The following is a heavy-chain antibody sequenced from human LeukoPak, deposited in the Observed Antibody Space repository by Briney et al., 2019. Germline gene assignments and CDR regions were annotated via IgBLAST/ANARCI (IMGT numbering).Heavy chain of an antibody. J-gene: IGHJ4*02. V-gene: IGHV3-30*04. Sequence: PGGSLRLSCAASGFTFSSYAMHWVRQAPGKGLEWVAVISYDGSNKYYADSVKGRFTISRDNSKNTLYLQMNSLRAEDTAVYYCGKSIVGATSYFDYWGQGTLVTVSS. CDR1: GFTFSSYA. CDR2: ISYDGSNK. D-gene: IGHD1-26*01. CDR3: GKSIVGATSYFDY.